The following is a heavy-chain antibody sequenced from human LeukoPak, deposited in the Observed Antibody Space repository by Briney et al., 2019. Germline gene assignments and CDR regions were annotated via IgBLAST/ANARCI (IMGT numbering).Heavy chain of an antibody. CDR3: ARDRGESSYFDY. D-gene: IGHD3-16*01. Sequence: PGGSLRLSCAASGFTFSSYSMNWVRQAPGKGLEWVSSISSSSSYIYYADSVKGRFTISRDNAKNSLYLQMNSLRAEDTAVYYCARDRGESSYFDYWGQGTLVTVSS. J-gene: IGHJ4*02. CDR2: ISSSSSYI. CDR1: GFTFSSYS. V-gene: IGHV3-21*01.